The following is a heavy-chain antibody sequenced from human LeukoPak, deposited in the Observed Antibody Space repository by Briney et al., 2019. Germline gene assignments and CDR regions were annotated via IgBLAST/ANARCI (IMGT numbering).Heavy chain of an antibody. Sequence: GGSLRLSCAASGFTFSSYAMHWVRQAPGKGLEWVAVISYDGSNEYYADSVKGRFTISRDNSKNTLYLQMNSLRAEDTAVYYCASEMATALDYWGQGTLVTVSS. CDR3: ASEMATALDY. CDR2: ISYDGSNE. V-gene: IGHV3-30*04. D-gene: IGHD5-24*01. J-gene: IGHJ4*02. CDR1: GFTFSSYA.